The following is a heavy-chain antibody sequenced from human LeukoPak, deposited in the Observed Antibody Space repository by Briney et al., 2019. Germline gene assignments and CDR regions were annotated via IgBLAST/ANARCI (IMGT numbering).Heavy chain of an antibody. V-gene: IGHV1-2*02. CDR2: INPNSGGT. Sequence: ASVKVSCKASGYTFTGYYMHWVRQAPGQGLEWMGWINPNSGGTNYAQKFQGRVTMTRDTSISTACMELSRLRSDDTAVYYCARTRLGATTDFDYWGQGTLVTVSS. CDR1: GYTFTGYY. J-gene: IGHJ4*02. CDR3: ARTRLGATTDFDY. D-gene: IGHD1-26*01.